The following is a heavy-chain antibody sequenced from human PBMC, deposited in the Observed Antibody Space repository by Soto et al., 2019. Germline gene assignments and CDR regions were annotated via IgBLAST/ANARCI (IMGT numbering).Heavy chain of an antibody. CDR1: GGTFSSYA. D-gene: IGHD3-9*01. CDR2: LIPMFGTT. V-gene: IGHV1-69*13. J-gene: IGHJ6*02. CDR3: ARAVVLTFTRFYDMDV. Sequence: ASVKVSCKASGGTFSSYAISWVRQAPGQGLEWMGRLIPMFGTTDYAQRFQGRVTFTADESTSTASMEVTNLTSEDTAVYYCARAVVLTFTRFYDMDVWGQGTTVTVSS.